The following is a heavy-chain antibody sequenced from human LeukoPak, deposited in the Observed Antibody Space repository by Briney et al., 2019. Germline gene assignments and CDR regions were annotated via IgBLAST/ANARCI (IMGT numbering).Heavy chain of an antibody. CDR3: AKSRVGGDCYFDY. Sequence: GGSLRLSCEASGFSFPYGMSWVRQAPGKGLEWVSAISASGGSTYYADSVKGRFTISRDNSKNTLYLQMNSLRAEDTAVYYCAKSRVGGDCYFDYWGQGTLVTVSS. V-gene: IGHV3-23*01. D-gene: IGHD2-21*02. CDR2: ISASGGST. J-gene: IGHJ4*02. CDR1: GFSFPYG.